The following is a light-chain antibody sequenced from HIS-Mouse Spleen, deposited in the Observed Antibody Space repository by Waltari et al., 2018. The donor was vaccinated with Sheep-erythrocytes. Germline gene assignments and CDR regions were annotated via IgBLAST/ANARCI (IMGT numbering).Light chain of an antibody. J-gene: IGKJ2*01. Sequence: DVVMTQSPLSLPVTLGQPASISCRSSQSLVHSDGNTYLNWFQQRQGQSPRRLIYKVSSRDSGVPDRFSGSGSGTDFTLKISRVEAEDVGVYYCMQGTFGQGTRLEIK. CDR3: MQGT. CDR2: KVS. V-gene: IGKV2-30*02. CDR1: QSLVHSDGNTY.